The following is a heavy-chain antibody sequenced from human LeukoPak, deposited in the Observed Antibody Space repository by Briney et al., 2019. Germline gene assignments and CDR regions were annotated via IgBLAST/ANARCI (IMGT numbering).Heavy chain of an antibody. CDR2: IYYSGNT. CDR1: GGSISSSTYY. CDR3: ARQSYYYGSFDP. J-gene: IGHJ5*02. D-gene: IGHD3-10*01. V-gene: IGHV4-39*01. Sequence: SETLSLTCTVSGGSISSSTYYWGWIRQPPGKGLEWIGSIYYSGNTYYNPSLKSRVTISVDTSKNQFSLKLSSVTAADTAVYYCARQSYYYGSFDPWGQGTLVTVSS.